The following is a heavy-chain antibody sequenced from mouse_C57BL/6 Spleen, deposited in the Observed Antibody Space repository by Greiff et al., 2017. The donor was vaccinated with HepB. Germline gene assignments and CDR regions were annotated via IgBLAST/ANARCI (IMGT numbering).Heavy chain of an antibody. CDR1: GFTFSSYG. Sequence: DVQLVESGGDLVKPGGSLKLSCAASGFTFSSYGMSWVRQTPDKRLEWVATISSGGSYTYYPDSVKGRFTISRDNAKNTLYLQMSSLKSEDTAMYYCASQDSSGYWFAYWGQGTLVTVSA. CDR2: ISSGGSYT. CDR3: ASQDSSGYWFAY. J-gene: IGHJ3*01. V-gene: IGHV5-6*01. D-gene: IGHD3-2*02.